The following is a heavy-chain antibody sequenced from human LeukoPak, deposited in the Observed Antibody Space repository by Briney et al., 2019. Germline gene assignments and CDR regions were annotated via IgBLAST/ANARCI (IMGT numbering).Heavy chain of an antibody. CDR3: ARTTSSYSTVTDYFDY. J-gene: IGHJ4*02. Sequence: GGSLRLSRAASGFTFSSYGMHWVRQAPGKGLEWVAVISYDGSNKYYADSVKGRFTISRDNAKNSLYLQMNSLRAEDTALYYCARTTSSYSTVTDYFDYWGQGTLVTVSS. V-gene: IGHV3-30*03. CDR2: ISYDGSNK. CDR1: GFTFSSYG. D-gene: IGHD4-17*01.